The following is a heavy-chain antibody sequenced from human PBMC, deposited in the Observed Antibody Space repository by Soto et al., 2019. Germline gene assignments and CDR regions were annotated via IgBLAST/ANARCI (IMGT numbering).Heavy chain of an antibody. J-gene: IGHJ4*02. CDR3: ARQIYDSDTGPNFQYYFDS. Sequence: PVESLKIACKGSGYSFAGYWITCFRQKRVKVLEWMGRIDPSDSQTYYSPSFRGHVTISVTKSITTVFLQWSSLRASDTAMYYCARQIYDSDTGPNFQYYFDSWGQGTPVTVSS. V-gene: IGHV5-10-1*01. CDR2: IDPSDSQT. CDR1: GYSFAGYW. D-gene: IGHD3-22*01.